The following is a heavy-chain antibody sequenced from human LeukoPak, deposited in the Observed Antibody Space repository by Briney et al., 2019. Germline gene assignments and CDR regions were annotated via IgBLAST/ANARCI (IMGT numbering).Heavy chain of an antibody. J-gene: IGHJ4*02. Sequence: GGSLRLSCAASGFTFSSYSMNWVRQAPGKGLEWVSSISSSSSYIYYADSVKGRFTISRDNAKNSLYLQMNSLRAEDTAVYYCARADGIAAAGIRFDYWGQGTLVTVSS. CDR3: ARADGIAAAGIRFDY. CDR2: ISSSSSYI. CDR1: GFTFSSYS. D-gene: IGHD6-13*01. V-gene: IGHV3-21*01.